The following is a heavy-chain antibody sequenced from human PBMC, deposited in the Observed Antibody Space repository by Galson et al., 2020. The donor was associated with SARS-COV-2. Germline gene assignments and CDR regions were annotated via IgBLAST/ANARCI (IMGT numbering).Heavy chain of an antibody. D-gene: IGHD3-9*01. CDR3: AKDLPQTRYDILTGYYDPLWAPCFDY. CDR2: IRGSGGST. CDR1: GFTFSSYA. V-gene: IGHV3-23*01. J-gene: IGHJ4*02. Sequence: GGSLRLSCAASGFTFSSYAISWVPQPPAQGLERFPAIRGSGGSTYYADSVKGRFTISRDNSKNTLYLQMNSLRAEDTAVYYCAKDLPQTRYDILTGYYDPLWAPCFDYWGQGTLVTVSS.